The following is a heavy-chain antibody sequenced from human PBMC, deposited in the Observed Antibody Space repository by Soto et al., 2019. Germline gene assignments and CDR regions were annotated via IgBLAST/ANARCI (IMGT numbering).Heavy chain of an antibody. CDR3: AREDSIIIPAVSDF. CDR1: GFAFNNYG. V-gene: IGHV3-21*01. Sequence: GGSLRLSCTVSGFAFNNYGINWVRQAPGKGLEWVSSISKSDYTYYSDSVTGRFTISRDNAKNSVSLQMNTLRVEDTAVYYCAREDSIIIPAVSDFWGQGTLVTVSS. D-gene: IGHD2-2*01. J-gene: IGHJ4*02. CDR2: ISKSDYT.